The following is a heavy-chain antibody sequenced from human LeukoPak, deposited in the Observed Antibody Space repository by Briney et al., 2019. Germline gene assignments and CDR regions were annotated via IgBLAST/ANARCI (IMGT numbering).Heavy chain of an antibody. V-gene: IGHV3-7*01. CDR3: ARDVWTGVAVSDY. Sequence: GGSLRLSCVASGFTFSSYWMTWVRQAPGKGLEWLANIKEDGSIQYYLDSVRGRFTISRDNAKTSVYLQLNSLRADDTAVYYCARDVWTGVAVSDYWGQGTLVTVYS. CDR1: GFTFSSYW. J-gene: IGHJ4*02. CDR2: IKEDGSIQ. D-gene: IGHD6-19*01.